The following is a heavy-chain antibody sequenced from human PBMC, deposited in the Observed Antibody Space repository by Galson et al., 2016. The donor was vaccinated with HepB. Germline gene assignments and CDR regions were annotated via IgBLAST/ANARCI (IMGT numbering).Heavy chain of an antibody. J-gene: IGHJ4*02. D-gene: IGHD5-12*01. V-gene: IGHV3-23*01. CDR1: GFTFSAYA. Sequence: SLRLSCATSGFTFSAYAMTWVRQAPGKGLEWVSLISDSGGNSYYADSVKGRFTISRDNSRNTLYLQMNSLRVEDTAVYYCAKDSPGYSGYDWDYWGQGPLVTVSS. CDR2: ISDSGGNS. CDR3: AKDSPGYSGYDWDY.